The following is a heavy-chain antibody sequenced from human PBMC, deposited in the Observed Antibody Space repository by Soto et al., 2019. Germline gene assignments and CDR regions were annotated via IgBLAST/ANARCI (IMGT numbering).Heavy chain of an antibody. Sequence: EVQLVESGGGLVQPGGSLRVSCAVYGFTFSSCWMSWVRQAPGKGLEWVANIRQDGSEKYYVDSVKGRFTISRDNAKNSLFLQMTSLRAEDTAVYYCARSYPAYSSNPFDYWGQGTLVTVSS. CDR2: IRQDGSEK. D-gene: IGHD1-26*01. CDR1: GFTFSSCW. J-gene: IGHJ4*02. V-gene: IGHV3-7*01. CDR3: ARSYPAYSSNPFDY.